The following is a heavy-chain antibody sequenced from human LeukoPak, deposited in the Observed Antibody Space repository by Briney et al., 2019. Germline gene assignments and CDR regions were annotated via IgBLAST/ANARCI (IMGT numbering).Heavy chain of an antibody. J-gene: IGHJ4*02. V-gene: IGHV4-59*01. CDR3: AREWYPGTYYFDY. Sequence: SETLSLTCTVSGGSISSYYWSWIRQPPGKGLEWIGYIYYSGSTNYNPSLKSRVTISVDTSKNQFSLKLSSVTAADTAVYYCAREWYPGTYYFDYWGQGTLVTVSP. CDR2: IYYSGST. D-gene: IGHD3-10*01. CDR1: GGSISSYY.